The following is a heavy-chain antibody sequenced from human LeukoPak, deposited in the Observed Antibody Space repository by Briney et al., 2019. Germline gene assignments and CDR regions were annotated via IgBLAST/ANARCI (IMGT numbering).Heavy chain of an antibody. CDR1: GGSISSYF. CDR3: ARQYCSSTNCYYFDY. V-gene: IGHV4-59*01. Sequence: SETLSLTCTVSGGSISSYFWSWIRQPPGKGLEWIGYIYYSGSTNYNPSLKSGVTISVDTSKNQFSLTLSSVTAADTAVYYCARQYCSSTNCYYFDYWGQGTLVTVSS. CDR2: IYYSGST. J-gene: IGHJ4*02. D-gene: IGHD2-2*01.